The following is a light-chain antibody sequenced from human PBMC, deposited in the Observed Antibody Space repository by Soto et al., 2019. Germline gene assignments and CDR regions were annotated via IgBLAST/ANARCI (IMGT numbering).Light chain of an antibody. CDR2: DAS. CDR3: QQYNACPPIT. Sequence: EIVMTQSPATLSVSPGERATLSCRASQSVSSNLAWYQQKPGHAPRRLLNDASTRPTSIPARFSGSGSATEFTLTISSLQSEDFAVYYCQQYNACPPITFGQGTRLEIK. V-gene: IGKV3-15*01. CDR1: QSVSSN. J-gene: IGKJ5*01.